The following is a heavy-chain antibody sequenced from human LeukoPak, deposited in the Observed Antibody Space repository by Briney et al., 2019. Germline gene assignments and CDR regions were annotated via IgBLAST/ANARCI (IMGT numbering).Heavy chain of an antibody. V-gene: IGHV3-30-3*01. J-gene: IGHJ4*02. CDR1: GLTFSTYA. D-gene: IGHD2-15*01. CDR2: ISYDGNNK. CDR3: AKALYSGGSNGVDS. Sequence: SLRLSCAASGLTFSTYAMHWVRQAPGKGLEWVAVISYDGNNKYYADSVRGRFTTSRDNSKNTLSLQMDSLRAEDTAVYYCAKALYSGGSNGVDSWGQGTLVTVSS.